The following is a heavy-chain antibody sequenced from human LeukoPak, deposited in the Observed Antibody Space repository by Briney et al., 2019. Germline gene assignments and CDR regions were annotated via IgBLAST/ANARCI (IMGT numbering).Heavy chain of an antibody. J-gene: IGHJ5*02. CDR1: GDSIGNYF. D-gene: IGHD5-24*01. CDR3: ARRRVEMAPTSEGNWFDP. CDR2: IHYRGNT. Sequence: SETLSLTCTVSGDSIGNYFWSWIRQPPGKGLEWIGSIHYRGNTNYNPSLKSRVTISVDTSKNLFSLNLSSVTASDTAVYRCARRRVEMAPTSEGNWFDPWGQGTLVTVSS. V-gene: IGHV4-59*08.